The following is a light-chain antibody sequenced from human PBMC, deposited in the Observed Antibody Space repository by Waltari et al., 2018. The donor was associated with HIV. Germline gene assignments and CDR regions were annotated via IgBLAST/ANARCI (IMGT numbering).Light chain of an antibody. CDR3: QQSYSTPLT. V-gene: IGKV1-39*01. CDR1: QSISSY. CDR2: AAS. J-gene: IGKJ1*01. Sequence: DIQMTQSPSSLSASVGDRVTITCRASQSISSYLNWYQQKPGKAPKLLIYAASSLQSGVPSRFSGSGSGTDCTLTISSLQPEDFATYYCQQSYSTPLTCGQGTKVEIK.